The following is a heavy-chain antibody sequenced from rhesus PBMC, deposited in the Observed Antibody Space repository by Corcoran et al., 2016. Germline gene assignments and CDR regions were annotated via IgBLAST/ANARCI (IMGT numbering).Heavy chain of an antibody. D-gene: IGHD2-21*01. Sequence: QVQLQESGPGVVKPSETLSLTCAVSGGSISGYYLWSWIRQPPGKGLDWIGYFYGGSGSTSYNPSLKSRVIISIDTSKNQFSLKLSSVTAADTAVYYCARAECTGSGCYPRYFEFWGQGALVTVSS. CDR3: ARAECTGSGCYPRYFEF. CDR1: GGSISGYYL. CDR2: FYGGSGST. V-gene: IGHV4S7*01. J-gene: IGHJ1*01.